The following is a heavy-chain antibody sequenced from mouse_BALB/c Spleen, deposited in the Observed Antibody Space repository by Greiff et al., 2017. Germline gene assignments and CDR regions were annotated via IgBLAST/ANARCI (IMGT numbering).Heavy chain of an antibody. CDR1: GYTFTSYY. V-gene: IGHV1S81*02. Sequence: QVQLQQSGAELVKPGASVKLSCKASGYTFTSYYMYWVKQRPGQGLEWIGEINPSNGGTNFNEKFKSKATLTVDKSSSTAYMQLSSLTSEDSAVYYCTRLGRGNYAMDYWGQGTSVTVSS. CDR2: INPSNGGT. CDR3: TRLGRGNYAMDY. J-gene: IGHJ4*01.